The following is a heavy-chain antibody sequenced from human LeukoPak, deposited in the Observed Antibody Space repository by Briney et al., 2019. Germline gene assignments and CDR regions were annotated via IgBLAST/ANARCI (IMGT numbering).Heavy chain of an antibody. CDR2: INPSGGST. V-gene: IGHV1-46*01. D-gene: IGHD3-9*01. CDR1: GYTFTSYY. J-gene: IGHJ4*02. CDR3: ARAPFIYYDILTGQGYYFDY. Sequence: GASVKVSCKASGYTFTSYYMHWVRQAPGQGLEWMGIINPSGGSTSYAQKFQGRVTMTRDTSTSTVYMELSSLRSEDTAVYYCARAPFIYYDILTGQGYYFDYWGQGTLVTVSS.